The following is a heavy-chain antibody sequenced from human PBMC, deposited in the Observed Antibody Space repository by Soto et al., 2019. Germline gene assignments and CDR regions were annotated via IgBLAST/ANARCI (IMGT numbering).Heavy chain of an antibody. CDR1: GYRFETDA. D-gene: IGHD6-19*01. V-gene: IGHV1-18*01. J-gene: IGHJ6*02. CDR3: ARGHGAIRSALDV. Sequence: ASVKVSCKASGYRFETDAMTWVRQAPGQGLEWMGWISAYSVDTYSAQKFQDRLTMTKDTSTGTAYMELRSLTSDDTAVYYCARGHGAIRSALDVWGQGTTVTVSS. CDR2: ISAYSVDT.